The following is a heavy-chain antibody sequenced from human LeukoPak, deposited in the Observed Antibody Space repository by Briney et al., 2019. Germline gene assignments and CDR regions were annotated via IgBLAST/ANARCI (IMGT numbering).Heavy chain of an antibody. D-gene: IGHD4-17*01. V-gene: IGHV4-31*03. CDR2: IYYSGST. CDR1: GGSISSGGYY. CDR3: ARHRWSYGDYFSPGGTDTPYYFDY. Sequence: PSQTLSLTCTVSGGSISSGGYYWSWIRQHPGKGLEWIGYIYYSGSTNYNPSLKSRVTISVDTSKNQFSLKLSSVTAADTAVYYCARHRWSYGDYFSPGGTDTPYYFDYWGQGTLVTVSS. J-gene: IGHJ4*02.